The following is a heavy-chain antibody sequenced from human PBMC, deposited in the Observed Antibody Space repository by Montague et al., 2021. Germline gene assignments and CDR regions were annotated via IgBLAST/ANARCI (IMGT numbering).Heavy chain of an antibody. V-gene: IGHV4-39*01. Sequence: SETLSLTCTVSGGSISSTSHYWGWIRQPPGKGLEWIGTFYNGGNTYYNPSLKSRVSISADTSNNQFSLKLHSVTAADTAVYFCARAPIVGTTTPLDYWGQGTLVIVSS. CDR3: ARAPIVGTTTPLDY. J-gene: IGHJ4*02. CDR1: GGSISSTSHY. D-gene: IGHD1/OR15-1a*01. CDR2: FYNGGNT.